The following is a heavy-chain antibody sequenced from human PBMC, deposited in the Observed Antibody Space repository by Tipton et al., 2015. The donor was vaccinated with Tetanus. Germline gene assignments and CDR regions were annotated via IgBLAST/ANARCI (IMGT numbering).Heavy chain of an antibody. CDR2: ITSDAKNK. CDR3: AKDVNWNLRYFQH. J-gene: IGHJ1*01. Sequence: SLRLSCEASGFSVSRHVMHWVRQAPGKGLERVAVITSDAKNKDYADSVKGRFTISSDISKNTLYLQMNSLRVEDTAVYYCAKDVNWNLRYFQHWGQGTVVTVSS. CDR1: GFSVSRHV. V-gene: IGHV3-30*18. D-gene: IGHD1-1*01.